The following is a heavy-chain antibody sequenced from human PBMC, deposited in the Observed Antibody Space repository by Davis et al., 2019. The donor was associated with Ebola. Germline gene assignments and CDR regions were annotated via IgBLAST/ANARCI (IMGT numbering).Heavy chain of an antibody. D-gene: IGHD1-26*01. J-gene: IGHJ4*02. V-gene: IGHV4-59*01. Sequence: PSETLSLTCTVSGGSISSYYWSWIRQPPGKGLEWIGYIYYSGSTNYNPSLKSRVTISVDTSKNQFSLKLSSVTAADTAVYYCARDNEGATDYWGQGTLVTVSS. CDR2: IYYSGST. CDR1: GGSISSYY. CDR3: ARDNEGATDY.